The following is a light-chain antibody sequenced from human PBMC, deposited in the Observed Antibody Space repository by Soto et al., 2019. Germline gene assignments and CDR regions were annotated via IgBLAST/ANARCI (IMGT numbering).Light chain of an antibody. V-gene: IGLV2-14*01. CDR1: SSDVGGYNY. J-gene: IGLJ1*01. CDR2: GVS. CDR3: SSYTSSSTSRV. Sequence: QSVLTQPASVSGSPGQSITISCTGTSSDVGGYNYVSWYQQHPGKAPKLMIYGVSNRPSGVSNRFSGSKSGNTASLTISGLQAEDEADYYCSSYTSSSTSRVFGTGTKVTVL.